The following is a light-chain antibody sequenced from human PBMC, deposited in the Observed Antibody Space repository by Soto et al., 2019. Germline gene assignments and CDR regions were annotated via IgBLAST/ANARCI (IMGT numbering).Light chain of an antibody. Sequence: IVLTQSPGTLSLSPGERATLSCRASQRVPTKYLAWFQQKPGQAPRLLMNDVSTRVTGFPDRFSGSGSETDFTLTMSRLEREDFAVYYCQHYGDSPSFGGGTKVEMK. CDR1: QRVPTKY. J-gene: IGKJ4*01. CDR2: DVS. V-gene: IGKV3-20*01. CDR3: QHYGDSPS.